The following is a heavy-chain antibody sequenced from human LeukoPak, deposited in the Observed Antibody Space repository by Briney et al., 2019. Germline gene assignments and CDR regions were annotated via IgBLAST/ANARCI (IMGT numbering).Heavy chain of an antibody. CDR3: ARGRAAAD. V-gene: IGHV1-8*01. CDR1: GYTFTYND. Sequence: GASVKVSCKASGYTFTYNDINWVRQATGQGLEWMRWMNPGTANTGYSQKFQGRLAMTADTSINTAYMELSGLTSEDTAVYYCARGRAAADWGQGTLVTVSS. J-gene: IGHJ4*02. D-gene: IGHD2-15*01. CDR2: MNPGTANT.